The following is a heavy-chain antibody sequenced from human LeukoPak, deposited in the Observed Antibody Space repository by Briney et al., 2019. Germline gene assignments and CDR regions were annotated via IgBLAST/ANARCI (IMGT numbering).Heavy chain of an antibody. J-gene: IGHJ3*02. CDR3: AMNYYYDSSGYYPGAFDI. D-gene: IGHD3-22*01. CDR2: ISGDGGST. V-gene: IGHV3-43*02. CDR1: GFTFDDYA. Sequence: GGSLRLSCAASGFTFDDYAMHWVRQAPGKGLEWVSLISGDGGSTYYADSVKGRFTISRDNSKNSLYLQMNSLRTEDTALYYCAMNYYYDSSGYYPGAFDIWGQGTMVTVSS.